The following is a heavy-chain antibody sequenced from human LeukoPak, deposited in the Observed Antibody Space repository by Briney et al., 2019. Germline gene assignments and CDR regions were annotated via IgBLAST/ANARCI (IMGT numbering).Heavy chain of an antibody. CDR2: IYYSGST. J-gene: IGHJ4*02. CDR1: GGSISSSSYY. V-gene: IGHV4-39*01. Sequence: SETLSLTCTVSGGSISSSSYYWGWIRQPPGKGLEWIGSIYYSGSTYYNPSLKSRVTISVDTSKNQFSLKLSSVTAADTAVYYCATRRDEIDYWGQGTLVTVSS. CDR3: ATRRDEIDY.